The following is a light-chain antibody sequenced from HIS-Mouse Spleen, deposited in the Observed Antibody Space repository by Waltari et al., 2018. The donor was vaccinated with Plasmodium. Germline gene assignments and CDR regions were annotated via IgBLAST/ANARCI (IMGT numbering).Light chain of an antibody. CDR3: QQYNNWPFT. CDR2: GAS. J-gene: IGKJ3*01. V-gene: IGKV3-15*01. Sequence: EIVMTQSPATLSGSPGERAPLSCRASQSVSSNLAWYQQKPGQAPRLLIYGASTRATGIPARFSGSGSGTEFTLTISSLQSEDFAVYYCQQYNNWPFTFGPGTKVDIK. CDR1: QSVSSN.